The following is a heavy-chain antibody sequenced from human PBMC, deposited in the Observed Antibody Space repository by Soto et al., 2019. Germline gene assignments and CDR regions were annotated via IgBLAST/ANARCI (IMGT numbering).Heavy chain of an antibody. Sequence: QVQLVQSGAEVRKPGASVKVSCKASGYTFTTYGISWVRQAPGQRLEWMGWISGYNGHTKYAQKFQGRVTMTTDKSTSTVYMDLRSLRSDDTAVYYCAREGEMPYYYYGLDVWGQGTTVTVSS. CDR1: GYTFTTYG. D-gene: IGHD3-16*01. CDR2: ISGYNGHT. J-gene: IGHJ6*02. CDR3: AREGEMPYYYYGLDV. V-gene: IGHV1-18*01.